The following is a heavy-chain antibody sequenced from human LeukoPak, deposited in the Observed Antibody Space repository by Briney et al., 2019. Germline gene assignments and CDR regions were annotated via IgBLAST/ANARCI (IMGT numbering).Heavy chain of an antibody. D-gene: IGHD3-10*01. CDR2: IYYSGST. Sequence: SETLSLTCTVSGGSINSFYWSWIRQPPGGGLEWIGYIYYSGSTNYNPSLKSRVTMSVDASKNQFSLWLSPVTAADTAVYYCARLARLTLIRGVTGYHSLDVWGRGTKVTVSS. V-gene: IGHV4-59*01. J-gene: IGHJ6*04. CDR1: GGSINSFY. CDR3: ARLARLTLIRGVTGYHSLDV.